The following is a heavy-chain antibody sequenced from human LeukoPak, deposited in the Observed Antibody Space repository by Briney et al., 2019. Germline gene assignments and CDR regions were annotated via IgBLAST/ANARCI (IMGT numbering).Heavy chain of an antibody. J-gene: IGHJ5*02. CDR3: ARWVGNRNWFDP. Sequence: PSETLSLTCTVSGGSISSGSYLWGCIRQSPGKGLEWIGSISYSGSTYYNPSLKSRVTVPVDTSKNQFSLKVTSVTAADTDVYYCARWVGNRNWFDPWGQGTLVTVSS. CDR1: GGSISSGSYL. V-gene: IGHV4-39*07. D-gene: IGHD1-26*01. CDR2: ISYSGST.